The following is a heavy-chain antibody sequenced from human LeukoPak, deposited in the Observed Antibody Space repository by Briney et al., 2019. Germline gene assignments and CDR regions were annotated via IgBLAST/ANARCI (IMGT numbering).Heavy chain of an antibody. Sequence: GGSLRLSCAASGVSFSTTWMHWVRQAPGKGLMWVSHVSSDGSRTYADSVKGRFTVSRDNNKDMVYLQMSSLRAEDTAVYYCARRIVSEPAIQEGNWLDPWGQGTLDTVSS. CDR3: ARRIVSEPAIQEGNWLDP. CDR1: GVSFSTTW. CDR2: VSSDGSR. J-gene: IGHJ5*02. D-gene: IGHD2-21*02. V-gene: IGHV3-74*01.